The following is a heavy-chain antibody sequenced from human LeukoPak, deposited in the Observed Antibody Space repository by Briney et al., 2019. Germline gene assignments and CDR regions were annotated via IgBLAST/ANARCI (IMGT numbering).Heavy chain of an antibody. CDR2: ITGSGDRT. D-gene: IGHD3-22*01. CDR3: AKDSYDSGGYYHFDY. V-gene: IGHV3-23*01. CDR1: GFTFSSYA. Sequence: QPGGSLRLSCAASGFTFSSYAMNWVRQTPGKGLGWVSGITGSGDRTYYADSVKGRFTTSRDNSKNTLYLQMNSLRAEDTAVYYCAKDSYDSGGYYHFDYWGQGTLVTVSS. J-gene: IGHJ4*02.